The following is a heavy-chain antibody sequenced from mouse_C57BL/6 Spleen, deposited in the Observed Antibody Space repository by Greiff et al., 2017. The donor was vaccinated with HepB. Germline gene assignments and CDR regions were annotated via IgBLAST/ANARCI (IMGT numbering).Heavy chain of an antibody. Sequence: VKLQQPGAELVKPGASVKLSCKASGYTFTSYWMHWVKQRPGQGLEWIGMIHPNSGSTNYNEKFKSKATLTVDKSSSTAYMQLSSLTSEDSAVYYCARTGSTMRAFDYWGQGTTLTVSS. CDR2: IHPNSGST. CDR1: GYTFTSYW. V-gene: IGHV1-64*01. D-gene: IGHD2-4*01. CDR3: ARTGSTMRAFDY. J-gene: IGHJ2*01.